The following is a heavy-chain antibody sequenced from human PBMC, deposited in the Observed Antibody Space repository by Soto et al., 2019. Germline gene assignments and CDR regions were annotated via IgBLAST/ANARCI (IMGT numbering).Heavy chain of an antibody. CDR1: GGSFSGYY. V-gene: IGHV4-34*01. Sequence: SETLSLTCAVYGGSFSGYYWRWIGQPPGKGLEWIGDINHSGSTNYNPSLKSRVTISADTSKNQFSLKLSSVTAADTAVYYFASTHSICLFFRLAPNSFLYRSPGILVTVSS. CDR3: ASTHSICLFFRLAPNSFLY. J-gene: IGHJ4*02. D-gene: IGHD6-19*01. CDR2: INHSGST.